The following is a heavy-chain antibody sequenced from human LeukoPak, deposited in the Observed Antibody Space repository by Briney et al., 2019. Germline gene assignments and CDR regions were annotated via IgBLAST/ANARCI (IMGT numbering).Heavy chain of an antibody. CDR3: ARFTSGCSTSSCYLTY. J-gene: IGHJ4*02. CDR1: GGSLSSHY. CDR2: IHDTEST. Sequence: SETLSLTCSVSGGSLSSHYWSWTRQPPGKGLELIGHIHDTESTFYNPSLRGRVTISLDTSNNQFSLKLTSMTAADTAVYYCARFTSGCSTSSCYLTYWGRGTLVTVS. V-gene: IGHV4-59*11. D-gene: IGHD2-2*01.